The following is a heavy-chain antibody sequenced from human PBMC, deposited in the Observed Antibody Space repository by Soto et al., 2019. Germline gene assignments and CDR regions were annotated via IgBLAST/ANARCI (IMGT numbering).Heavy chain of an antibody. CDR2: ISSSGDNT. J-gene: IGHJ4*02. V-gene: IGHV3-64D*08. Sequence: PGGSLRLSCSASGLTFGSYAMHWVRQAPGKGLEYVSAISSSGDNTYYPDSVKGRFTIFRDNSKNTLYLQMSSLRVEDTAVYYCTRHMSPNIAVAGTWGQGTQVTVSS. CDR3: TRHMSPNIAVAGT. CDR1: GLTFGSYA. D-gene: IGHD6-19*01.